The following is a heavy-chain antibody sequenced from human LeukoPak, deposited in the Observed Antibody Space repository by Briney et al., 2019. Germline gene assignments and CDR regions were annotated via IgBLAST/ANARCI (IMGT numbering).Heavy chain of an antibody. J-gene: IGHJ4*02. CDR3: ARGGPWAARPYFDY. D-gene: IGHD6-6*01. CDR2: IIPIFGTA. CDR1: GGTFSSYA. V-gene: IGHV1-69*06. Sequence: GASVKVSCKASGGTFSSYAISWVRQAPGQGLEWMGGIIPIFGTANYAQKFQGRVTITADKSTSTAYMELRSLRSDDTAVYYCARGGPWAARPYFDYWGQGTLVTVSS.